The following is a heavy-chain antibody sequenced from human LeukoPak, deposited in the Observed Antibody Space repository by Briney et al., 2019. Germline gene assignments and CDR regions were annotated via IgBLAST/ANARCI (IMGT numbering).Heavy chain of an antibody. D-gene: IGHD3-22*01. CDR1: GGSISSGDYY. J-gene: IGHJ4*02. CDR2: IYYSGST. CDR3: ARCPYDSSGYYPLNFDY. V-gene: IGHV4-30-4*08. Sequence: PSETLSLTCTVSGGSISSGDYYWSWIRQPPGKGLEWIGYIYYSGSTYYNPSLKSRVTISADTSKNQFSLKLSSVTAADTAVYYCARCPYDSSGYYPLNFDYWGQGTLVTVSS.